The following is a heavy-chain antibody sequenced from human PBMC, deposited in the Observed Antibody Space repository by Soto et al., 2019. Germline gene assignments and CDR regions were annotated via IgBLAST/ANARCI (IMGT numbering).Heavy chain of an antibody. Sequence: EVQLVESGGGLVKPGGSLRLSCATSGFSFTNAWMSWVRQVPGKGLEWVGRIKSKTDGGTTEYPAPVKGRFTISRDDSKNTLALQMDRLKSEYTCLYHCTTDGGITDLVIFASWGLGTLVTVSS. CDR2: IKSKTDGGTT. CDR1: GFSFTNAW. J-gene: IGHJ4*02. V-gene: IGHV3-15*01. D-gene: IGHD3-16*01. CDR3: TTDGGITDLVIFAS.